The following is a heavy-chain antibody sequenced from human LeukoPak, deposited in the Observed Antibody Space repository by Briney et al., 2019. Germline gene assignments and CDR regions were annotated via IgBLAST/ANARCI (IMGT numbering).Heavy chain of an antibody. CDR2: ISYDGSNK. CDR3: AKDRRSGDYGYCGGDCYST. Sequence: GGSLRLSCAASGFTFSSYGMHWVRQAPGKGPEWVAFISYDGSNKYYADSVKGRFTISRDNSKNTLYLQMNSLRAEDTAVYCCAKDRRSGDYGYCGGDCYSTWGQGTLVTVSS. J-gene: IGHJ4*02. D-gene: IGHD2-21*02. V-gene: IGHV3-30*18. CDR1: GFTFSSYG.